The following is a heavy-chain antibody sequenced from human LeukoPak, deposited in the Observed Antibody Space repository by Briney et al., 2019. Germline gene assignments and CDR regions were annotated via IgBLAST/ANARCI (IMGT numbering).Heavy chain of an antibody. J-gene: IGHJ4*02. Sequence: GGSLRLSCAASGFTFSSYAMSWVRQAPGKGLEWVSAISGSGGSTYYADSVKGRFTISRDNAKNSLYLQMNSLRAEDTAVYYCARGSQWDLLGSCDYWGQGTLVTVSS. CDR2: ISGSGGST. D-gene: IGHD1-26*01. V-gene: IGHV3-23*01. CDR1: GFTFSSYA. CDR3: ARGSQWDLLGSCDY.